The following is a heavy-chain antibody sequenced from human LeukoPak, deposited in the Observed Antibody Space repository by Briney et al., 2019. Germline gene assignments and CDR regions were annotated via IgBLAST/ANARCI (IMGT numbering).Heavy chain of an antibody. D-gene: IGHD3-3*01. CDR2: IKQDGSEK. CDR3: AREEGVTYFYDY. J-gene: IGHJ4*02. CDR1: GFTFSSYA. Sequence: GGSLRLSCAASGFTFSSYAMSWVRQAPGKGLEWVANIKQDGSEKYYVDSVKGRFTISRDNAKNSLYLQMNSLRAEDTAVYYCAREEGVTYFYDYWGQGTLVTVSS. V-gene: IGHV3-7*01.